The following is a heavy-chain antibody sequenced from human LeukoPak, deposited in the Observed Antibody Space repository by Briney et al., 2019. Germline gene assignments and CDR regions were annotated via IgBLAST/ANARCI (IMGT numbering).Heavy chain of an antibody. CDR2: ISSSSSYI. CDR3: AREATGFGELFLYDY. CDR1: GFTFSNYD. D-gene: IGHD3-10*01. Sequence: PGGSLRLSCAASGFTFSNYDMSWVRQAPGKGLEWVSSISSSSSYIYYADSVKGRFTISRDNAKNSLYLQMNSLRAEDTAVYYCAREATGFGELFLYDYWGQGTLVTVSS. J-gene: IGHJ4*02. V-gene: IGHV3-21*01.